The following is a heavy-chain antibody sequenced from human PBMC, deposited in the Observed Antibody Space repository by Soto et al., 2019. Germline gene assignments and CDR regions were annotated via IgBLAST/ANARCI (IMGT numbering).Heavy chain of an antibody. V-gene: IGHV3-23*01. CDR3: AKDQQGHSSGWYGFDY. CDR2: ISGSGGST. Sequence: EVQLLESGGGLVQPGGSLRLSCAASGFTFSSYAMSWVRQAPGKGLEWVSAISGSGGSTYYADSVKGRFTISRDNSKNTLYLQMNSLRAEDTAVYYCAKDQQGHSSGWYGFDYWGQGTLVTVSS. D-gene: IGHD6-19*01. CDR1: GFTFSSYA. J-gene: IGHJ4*02.